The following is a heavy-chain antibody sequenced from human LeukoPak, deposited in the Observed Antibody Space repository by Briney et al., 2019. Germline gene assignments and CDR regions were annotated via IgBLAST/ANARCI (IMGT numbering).Heavy chain of an antibody. CDR3: ARGMYSSSWYRRFLYFDY. J-gene: IGHJ4*02. CDR1: GYTFTSYD. V-gene: IGHV1-8*01. Sequence: ASVKVSCKASGYTFTSYDINWVRQATGQGLEWMGWMNPNSGNTGYAQKFQGRVTMTRNTSISTAYMELSSLRSEDTAVYYCARGMYSSSWYRRFLYFDYWGQGTLVTVSS. CDR2: MNPNSGNT. D-gene: IGHD6-13*01.